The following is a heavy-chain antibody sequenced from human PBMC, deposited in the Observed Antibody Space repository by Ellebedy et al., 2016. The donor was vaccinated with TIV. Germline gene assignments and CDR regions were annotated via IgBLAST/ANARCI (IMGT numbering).Heavy chain of an antibody. V-gene: IGHV3-30*03. CDR3: ARERVGAFDI. CDR1: GFTFSSYG. CDR2: ISYDGSNK. Sequence: GGSLRLSXAASGFTFSSYGMHWVRQAPGKGLEWVAVISYDGSNKYYADSVKGRFTISRDNSKNTLYLQMNSLRAEDTAVYYCARERVGAFDIWGQGTMVTVSS. J-gene: IGHJ3*02.